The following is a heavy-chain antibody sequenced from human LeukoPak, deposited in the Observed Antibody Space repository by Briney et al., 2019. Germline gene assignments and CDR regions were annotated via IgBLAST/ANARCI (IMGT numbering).Heavy chain of an antibody. CDR1: GGSISSYY. D-gene: IGHD3-10*01. V-gene: IGHV4-59*01. Sequence: PSETLSLTCTVSGGSISSYYWNWIRQPPGKGLEWIGFIYYSGSTNYNPSLKSRVTISVDTSKNQFSLKLSSVTAADTAVYYCARRSGSYFDYWGQGTLVTVSS. CDR3: ARRSGSYFDY. J-gene: IGHJ4*02. CDR2: IYYSGST.